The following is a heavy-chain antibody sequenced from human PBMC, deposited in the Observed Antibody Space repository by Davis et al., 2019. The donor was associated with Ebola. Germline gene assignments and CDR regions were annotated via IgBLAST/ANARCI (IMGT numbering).Heavy chain of an antibody. Sequence: KISCAASGGTFSSYATSWVRQAPGQGLEWMGRIIPILGIANYAQKFQGRVTITADKSTSTAYMELSSLRSEDTAVYYCARDEDQLPSYYYYGMDVWGQGTTVTVSS. CDR3: ARDEDQLPSYYYYGMDV. V-gene: IGHV1-69*04. CDR2: IIPILGIA. J-gene: IGHJ6*02. D-gene: IGHD2-2*01. CDR1: GGTFSSYA.